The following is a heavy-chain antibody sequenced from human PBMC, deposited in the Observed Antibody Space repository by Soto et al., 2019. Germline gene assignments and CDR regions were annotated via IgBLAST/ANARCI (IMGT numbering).Heavy chain of an antibody. V-gene: IGHV3-23*01. CDR3: AKGNSWSPALVLDI. CDR2: ISGSGSST. J-gene: IGHJ3*02. CDR1: VFSLSRSP. D-gene: IGHD1-7*01. Sequence: GGSLRLSCAATVFSLSRSPMSWVRQTSEKGLEWVAAISGSGSSTYHADSVRGRFTISRDRSKNTLYLQMNSLRAEDTAVYYCAKGNSWSPALVLDIWGQGTMVTVSS.